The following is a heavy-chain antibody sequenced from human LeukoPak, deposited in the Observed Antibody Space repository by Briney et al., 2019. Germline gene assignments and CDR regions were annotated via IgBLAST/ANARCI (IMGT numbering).Heavy chain of an antibody. CDR1: GYTLTELS. CDR3: ARGGTHYYMDV. Sequence: ASVKVSCKVSGYTLTELSMHLVRQAPGKGREWMGGFDPEDGETIYAQKFQGRVTMTEDTSTDPAYMELSSLRSEDTAVYYCARGGTHYYMDVWGKGTTVTISS. D-gene: IGHD1-1*01. CDR2: FDPEDGET. V-gene: IGHV1-24*01. J-gene: IGHJ6*03.